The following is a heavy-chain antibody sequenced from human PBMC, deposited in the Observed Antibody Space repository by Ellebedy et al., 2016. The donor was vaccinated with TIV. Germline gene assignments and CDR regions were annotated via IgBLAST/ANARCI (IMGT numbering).Heavy chain of an antibody. V-gene: IGHV5-51*01. CDR2: IYPGDSDT. J-gene: IGHJ6*02. CDR3: ARRKVQLDYYGMDV. CDR1: GYSFTSYW. D-gene: IGHD5-18*01. Sequence: GGSLRLSXKGSGYSFTSYWIGWVRQMPGKGLEWMGIIYPGDSDTRYSPSFQGQVTISADKSISTAYLQWSSLKASDTAMYYCARRKVQLDYYGMDVWGQGTTVTVSS.